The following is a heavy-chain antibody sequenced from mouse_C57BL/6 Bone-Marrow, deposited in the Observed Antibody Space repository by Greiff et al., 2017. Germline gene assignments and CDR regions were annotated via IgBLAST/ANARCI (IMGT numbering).Heavy chain of an antibody. Sequence: VQLQQSGPELVKPGASVKMSCKASGYTFTDYNMHWVKQSHGKSLEWIGYINPNNGGTSYNQKFKGKATLTVNKSSSTAYMELRSLTAEDSAVYYCARSYYYGSSYEADWGQGTLVTVSA. D-gene: IGHD1-1*01. CDR3: ARSYYYGSSYEAD. CDR2: INPNNGGT. V-gene: IGHV1-22*01. CDR1: GYTFTDYN. J-gene: IGHJ3*01.